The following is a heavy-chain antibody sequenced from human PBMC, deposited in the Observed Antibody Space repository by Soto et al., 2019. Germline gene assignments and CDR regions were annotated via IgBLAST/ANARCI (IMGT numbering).Heavy chain of an antibody. CDR1: GYTFTTYG. CDR3: AKAQGGNFLYYFDY. Sequence: ASVKVSCKASGYTFTTYGMHWVRQAPGQRLEWMGWVNTGNGNTAYSQKFQGRVTITRDTSASTGYMEVSSLRSEDTAVYYCAKAQGGNFLYYFDYWGQGTLVTVS. J-gene: IGHJ4*02. D-gene: IGHD2-21*02. V-gene: IGHV1-3*04. CDR2: VNTGNGNT.